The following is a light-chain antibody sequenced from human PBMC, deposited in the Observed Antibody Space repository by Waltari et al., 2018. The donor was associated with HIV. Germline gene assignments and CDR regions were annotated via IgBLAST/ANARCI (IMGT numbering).Light chain of an antibody. CDR1: RSNIGGNY. Sequence: QSVLTQPPSVSAAPGQKVTISCSGSRSNIGGNYVSWYQQFPGTAPKLLIYDNYERPPGIPDRFSGSKYGTSATLGITGLQTGDEAHYFCGSWDSSLSAVLFGGGTKLTVL. J-gene: IGLJ2*01. CDR2: DNY. CDR3: GSWDSSLSAVL. V-gene: IGLV1-51*01.